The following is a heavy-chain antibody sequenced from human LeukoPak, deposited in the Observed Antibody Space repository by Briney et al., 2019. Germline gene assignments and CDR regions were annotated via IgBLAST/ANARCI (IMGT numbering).Heavy chain of an antibody. CDR3: ARGVKYQLLLNWFDP. D-gene: IGHD2-2*01. J-gene: IGHJ5*02. CDR2: INHSGST. V-gene: IGHV4-34*01. CDR1: GGSFSGYY. Sequence: SETLSLTCAVYGGSFSGYYWSWVRHPPGKGLEWIGEINHSGSTNYNPSLKSRVTISVDTSKNQFSLKLSSVTAADTAVYYCARGVKYQLLLNWFDPWGQGTLVTVSS.